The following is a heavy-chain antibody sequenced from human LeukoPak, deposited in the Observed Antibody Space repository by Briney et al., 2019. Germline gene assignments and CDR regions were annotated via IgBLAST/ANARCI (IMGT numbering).Heavy chain of an antibody. Sequence: ASVKVSCKASGYTFTSYGISWVRQAPGQGLEWMGWISAYNGNTNYAQKLQGRVTMTTDTSTSTAYMELRSLRSDDTAVYYCARDANIVVVPAANYYYYYGMDVWGQGTTVTVSS. D-gene: IGHD2-2*01. V-gene: IGHV1-18*01. CDR1: GYTFTSYG. CDR3: ARDANIVVVPAANYYYYYGMDV. J-gene: IGHJ6*02. CDR2: ISAYNGNT.